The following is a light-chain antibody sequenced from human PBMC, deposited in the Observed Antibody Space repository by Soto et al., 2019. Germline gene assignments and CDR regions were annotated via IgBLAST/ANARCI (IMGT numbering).Light chain of an antibody. V-gene: IGLV2-14*01. Sequence: QSALTQPASVSGSPGQSITISCTGTRSDIGGYNFVSWYQQHPGKAPKVMIYDVSNRPSGVSTRFSGSKSGNTASLTISGLQAEDEADYYCSSYTSTSTLGVMFGGGTKLTVL. CDR1: RSDIGGYNF. CDR3: SSYTSTSTLGVM. J-gene: IGLJ3*02. CDR2: DVS.